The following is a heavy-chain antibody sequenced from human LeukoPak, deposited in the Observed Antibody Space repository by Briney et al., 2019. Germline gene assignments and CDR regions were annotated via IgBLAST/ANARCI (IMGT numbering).Heavy chain of an antibody. CDR2: IKQDGSEK. D-gene: IGHD6-13*01. J-gene: IGHJ4*02. V-gene: IGHV3-7*01. CDR1: GFTFDDYA. CDR3: ARDNSSSWYVLDY. Sequence: GRSLRLSCAASGFTFDDYAMHWVRQAPGKGLEWVANIKQDGSEKYYVDSVKGRFTISRDNAKNSLYLQMNSLRAEDTAVYYCARDNSSSWYVLDYWGQGTLVTVSS.